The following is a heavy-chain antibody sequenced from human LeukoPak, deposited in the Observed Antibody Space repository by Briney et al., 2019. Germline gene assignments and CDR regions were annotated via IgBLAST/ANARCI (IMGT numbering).Heavy chain of an antibody. CDR1: GYTFTGYF. D-gene: IGHD3-10*01. J-gene: IGHJ5*02. CDR3: ARSMVLRGVMGNYFDP. Sequence: ASVKVSCKASGYTFTGYFIHWVRQAPGQGLEWMGWINPKSGGTNYQQKFQDRVTMTRDTSITTAYMEMSRLRSDDTAVYYCARSMVLRGVMGNYFDPWGQGTLVTVSS. CDR2: INPKSGGT. V-gene: IGHV1-2*02.